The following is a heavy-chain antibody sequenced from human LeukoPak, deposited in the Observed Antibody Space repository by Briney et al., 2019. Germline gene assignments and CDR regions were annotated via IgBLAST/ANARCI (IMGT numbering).Heavy chain of an antibody. CDR1: GFTFSSYG. Sequence: GGSLRLSCAASGFTFSSYGMHWVRQAPGKGLEWVAVISYDGSNKYYADSVKGRFTISRDNSKNTLYLQMNSLRAEDTAVYYCANDKDYGDPGSFDYWGQGTLVTVSS. J-gene: IGHJ4*02. V-gene: IGHV3-30*18. D-gene: IGHD4-17*01. CDR3: ANDKDYGDPGSFDY. CDR2: ISYDGSNK.